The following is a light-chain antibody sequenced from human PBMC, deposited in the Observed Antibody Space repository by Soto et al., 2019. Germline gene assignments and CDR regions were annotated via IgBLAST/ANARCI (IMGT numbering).Light chain of an antibody. V-gene: IGKV1-27*01. J-gene: IGKJ1*01. CDR2: AAS. Sequence: DIQMTQSPSSLSASVGDRVTITCRASKGISSYLAWYQQRPGKVPKVLIYAASTLHSGVPSRFSGSGSGTDFTLTISNVQPEDVATYYCQNYYNAPETFGQGTKVEIK. CDR1: KGISSY. CDR3: QNYYNAPET.